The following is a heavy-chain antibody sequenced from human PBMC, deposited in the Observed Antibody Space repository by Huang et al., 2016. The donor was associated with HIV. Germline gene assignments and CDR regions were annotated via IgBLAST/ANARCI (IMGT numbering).Heavy chain of an antibody. CDR2: SNTISHDP. Sequence: QVQLVQSASELKKPGASVKISCKASGYSCTTYAMTWVRQAPGQGLEWMGWSNTISHDPAYARDFTGRFVFSLDTSVSTAFLQISNLKAEDSGVYYCARVSNIFGGDYYYLDVWGRGTAVTVSS. CDR1: GYSCTTYA. D-gene: IGHD3-3*02. V-gene: IGHV7-4-1*02. J-gene: IGHJ6*03. CDR3: ARVSNIFGGDYYYLDV.